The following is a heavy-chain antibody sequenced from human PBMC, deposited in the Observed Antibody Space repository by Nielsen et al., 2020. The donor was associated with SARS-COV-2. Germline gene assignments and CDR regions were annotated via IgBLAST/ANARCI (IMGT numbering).Heavy chain of an antibody. J-gene: IGHJ4*02. CDR1: GGSISSYY. Sequence: SETLSLTCTVSGGSISSYYWSWIRQPPGKGLEWIGYIYYSGSTNYNPSLKSRVTISVDTSKNQFSLKLSSVTAADTAVYYCARVGYCSSTSCPRFDYWGQGTLVTVSS. CDR3: ARVGYCSSTSCPRFDY. D-gene: IGHD2-2*01. CDR2: IYYSGST. V-gene: IGHV4-59*12.